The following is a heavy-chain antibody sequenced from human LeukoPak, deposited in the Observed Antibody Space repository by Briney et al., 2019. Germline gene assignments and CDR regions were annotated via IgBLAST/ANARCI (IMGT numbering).Heavy chain of an antibody. Sequence: SVKVSCKASGGTFSSYAISWVRQAPGQGLEWMGRIIPIFGTANYTQKFQGRVTITTDESTSTAYMELSSLRSEDTAVYYCAREKYYYDSSGYSPLDYWGQGTLVTVSS. V-gene: IGHV1-69*05. D-gene: IGHD3-22*01. CDR3: AREKYYYDSSGYSPLDY. J-gene: IGHJ4*02. CDR1: GGTFSSYA. CDR2: IIPIFGTA.